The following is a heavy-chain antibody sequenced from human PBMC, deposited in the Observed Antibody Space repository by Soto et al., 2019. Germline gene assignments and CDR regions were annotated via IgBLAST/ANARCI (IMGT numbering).Heavy chain of an antibody. V-gene: IGHV1-69*02. J-gene: IGHJ5*02. D-gene: IGHD4-17*01. Sequence: SVKVSCKASGGTFSSYTISWVRQAPGQGLEWMGRIIPILGIANYAQKFQGRVTITADKSTSTAYMELSSLRSGDTAVYYCASYRDYGDYGGWANEHNCGPASRATDP. CDR1: GGTFSSYT. CDR2: IIPILGIA. CDR3: ASYRDYGDYGGWANEHNCGPASRATDP.